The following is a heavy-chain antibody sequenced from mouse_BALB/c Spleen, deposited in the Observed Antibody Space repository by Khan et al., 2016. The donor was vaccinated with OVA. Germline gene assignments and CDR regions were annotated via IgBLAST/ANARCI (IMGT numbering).Heavy chain of an antibody. CDR3: GTSYFYGYYFDY. D-gene: IGHD1-1*01. J-gene: IGHJ2*01. V-gene: IGHV5-17*02. CDR2: ISGDSSTT. CDR1: GFTFSSYG. Sequence: EVELVESGGGLVQPGGSRKLSCAASGFTFSSYGMHWVRQAPEKGLEWVAYISGDSSTTYYADTVKGRFTISRDNPKNTLFLQMTSLMSEDTAGYYCGTSYFYGYYFDYWGPGTTLTVSS.